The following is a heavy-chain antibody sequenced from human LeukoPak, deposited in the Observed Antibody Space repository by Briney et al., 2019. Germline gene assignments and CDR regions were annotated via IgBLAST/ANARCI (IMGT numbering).Heavy chain of an antibody. J-gene: IGHJ4*02. Sequence: ASVKVSCKASGYTFTDYHIHWVRQAPGQGHEWVGWSNPHSGGTNYAQMFQGRVIMTSDTSITTDYMELGGLISDDTAVYYCARGGLRFCSAGTCYPQHFYWRQGTLVSVSS. D-gene: IGHD2-15*01. CDR3: ARGGLRFCSAGTCYPQHFY. CDR2: SNPHSGGT. CDR1: GYTFTDYH. V-gene: IGHV1-2*02.